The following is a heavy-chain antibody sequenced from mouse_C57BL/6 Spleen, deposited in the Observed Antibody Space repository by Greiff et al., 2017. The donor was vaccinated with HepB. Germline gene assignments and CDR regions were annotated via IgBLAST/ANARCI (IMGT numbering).Heavy chain of an antibody. CDR2: ISSGGSYT. Sequence: EVQVVESGGDLVKPGGSLKLSCAASGFTFSSYGMSWVRQTPDKRLEWVATISSGGSYTYYPDSVKGRFTISRDNAKNTLYLQMSSLKSEDTAMYYCASAYYSNSLDYWGQGTTLTVSS. V-gene: IGHV5-6*01. CDR1: GFTFSSYG. CDR3: ASAYYSNSLDY. J-gene: IGHJ2*01. D-gene: IGHD2-5*01.